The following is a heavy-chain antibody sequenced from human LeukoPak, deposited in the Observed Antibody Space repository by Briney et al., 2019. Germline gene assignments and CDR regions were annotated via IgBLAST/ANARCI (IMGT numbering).Heavy chain of an antibody. Sequence: GGSLRLSCAAFGFTVSSNYMSWVRQAPGKGLEWVSVIYSGGSTYYADSVKGRFTISRDNSKNTLYLQMNSLRAEDTAVYYCARKIFDSSPNAFDIWGQGTMVTVSS. CDR3: ARKIFDSSPNAFDI. CDR2: IYSGGST. V-gene: IGHV3-66*01. CDR1: GFTVSSNY. D-gene: IGHD6-13*01. J-gene: IGHJ3*02.